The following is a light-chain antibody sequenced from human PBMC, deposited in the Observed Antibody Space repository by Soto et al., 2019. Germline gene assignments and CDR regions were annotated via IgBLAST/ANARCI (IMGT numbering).Light chain of an antibody. V-gene: IGKV1-17*01. CDR1: QGIRYN. Sequence: DIQMTQSPSSLSASVGARVTITCRASQGIRYNLGWYQQRPGKAPERLIYDTFTLASGAPSRFSGSGSGTEFTLTIASLQPEDVATYYCLQDQAYPWTFGQGTKVDIK. J-gene: IGKJ1*01. CDR3: LQDQAYPWT. CDR2: DTF.